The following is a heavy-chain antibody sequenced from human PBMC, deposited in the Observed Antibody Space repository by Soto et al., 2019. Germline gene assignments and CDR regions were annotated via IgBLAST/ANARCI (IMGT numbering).Heavy chain of an antibody. J-gene: IGHJ6*02. CDR2: INPNSGGT. D-gene: IGHD2-2*01. V-gene: IGHV1-2*04. CDR3: ARAGSVVPDAQALDV. CDR1: GYTFTGCY. Sequence: GASVKVSCKASGYTFTGCYMHWVRQAPGQGLEWMGWINPNSGGTNYAQKFQGWVTMTRDTSISTAYMELSRLRSDDTAVYYCARAGSVVPDAQALDVWGQGTTVTVSS.